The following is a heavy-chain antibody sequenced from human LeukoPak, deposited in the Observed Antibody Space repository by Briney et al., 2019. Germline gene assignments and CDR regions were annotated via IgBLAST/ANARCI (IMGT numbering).Heavy chain of an antibody. CDR2: FDPEDGET. J-gene: IGHJ3*02. D-gene: IGHD6-19*01. V-gene: IGHV1-24*01. Sequence: ASVKVSCKVSGYTLTELSMHWVRQAPGKGLEWMGGFDPEDGETIYAQKFQGRVTMTEDTSTDTAYMELSSLRSEDTAVYYCATVIAVAGHDAFDIWGQGTMVTVSS. CDR1: GYTLTELS. CDR3: ATVIAVAGHDAFDI.